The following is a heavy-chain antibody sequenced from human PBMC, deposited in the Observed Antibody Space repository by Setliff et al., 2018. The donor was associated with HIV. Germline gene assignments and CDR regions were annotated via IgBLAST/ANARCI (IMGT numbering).Heavy chain of an antibody. J-gene: IGHJ3*02. CDR2: IIPIFGTG. D-gene: IGHD1-26*01. CDR1: GGTFSSHA. V-gene: IGHV1-69*13. Sequence: SVKVSCKASGGTFSSHALSWVRQAPGQGLERMGGIIPIFGTGNYAQKFQGRVTITADESTSTAYMELSSLRSEDTAVYYRARAYRPRALDIWGQGTMVTVSS. CDR3: ARAYRPRALDI.